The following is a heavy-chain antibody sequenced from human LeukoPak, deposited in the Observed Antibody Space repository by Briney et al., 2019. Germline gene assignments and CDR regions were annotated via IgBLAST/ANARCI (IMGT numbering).Heavy chain of an antibody. Sequence: GGSLRLSCAASGFTFSDYYMSWVRQAPGKGLEWVSVIYSGGSTYYADSVKGRFTISRDNSKNTLYPQMNSLRAEDTAVYYCARESPDDFWSGYYPYYYYYMDVWGKGTTVTVSS. V-gene: IGHV3-53*01. CDR1: GFTFSDYY. CDR2: IYSGGST. CDR3: ARESPDDFWSGYYPYYYYYMDV. D-gene: IGHD3-3*01. J-gene: IGHJ6*03.